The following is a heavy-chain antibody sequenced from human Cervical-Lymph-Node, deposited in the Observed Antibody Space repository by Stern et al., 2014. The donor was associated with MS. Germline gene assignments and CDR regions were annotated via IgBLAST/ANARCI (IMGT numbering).Heavy chain of an antibody. V-gene: IGHV1-69*17. Sequence: EQLVESGAEVKKPGSSVKVSCKASGDTFTTYAISWVRQAPGQGLEWMGGITPIFGMADYAEKFQARVTITADKSTSTAYMELRSLRFEDTAVYYCAREVGSLSMDVWGQGTTVTVSS. CDR3: AREVGSLSMDV. J-gene: IGHJ6*02. CDR1: GDTFTTYA. D-gene: IGHD3-16*01. CDR2: ITPIFGMA.